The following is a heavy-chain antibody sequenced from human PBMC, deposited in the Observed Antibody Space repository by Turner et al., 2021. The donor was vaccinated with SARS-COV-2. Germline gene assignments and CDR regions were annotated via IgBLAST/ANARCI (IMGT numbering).Heavy chain of an antibody. V-gene: IGHV4-59*01. CDR2: IYYSGST. D-gene: IGHD3-9*01. J-gene: IGHJ4*02. CDR1: GGSISDYY. CDR3: ARGLYFDWLPDY. Sequence: QVQPQESGPGLVKPSETLSPTCTVSGGSISDYYRNWIRQPPGKGLEWIGYIYYSGSTNYNPSLKSRVTISVDTSKNQFSLKLSSVTAADTAVYYCARGLYFDWLPDYWGQGTLVTVSS.